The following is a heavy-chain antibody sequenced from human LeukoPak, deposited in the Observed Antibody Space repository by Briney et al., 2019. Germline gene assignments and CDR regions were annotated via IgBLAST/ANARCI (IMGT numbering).Heavy chain of an antibody. Sequence: GESLKISFQGSGYSFSSYWIVWGRPRSGKGLEWMGIFYPGDSDIKYSPSFQGQVTVSADKSTSTAYLQWSSLKASDTAMYYCARLREPGFHFDYWGQGTLVTVSS. CDR2: FYPGDSDI. J-gene: IGHJ4*02. V-gene: IGHV5-51*01. D-gene: IGHD1-14*01. CDR3: ARLREPGFHFDY. CDR1: GYSFSSYW.